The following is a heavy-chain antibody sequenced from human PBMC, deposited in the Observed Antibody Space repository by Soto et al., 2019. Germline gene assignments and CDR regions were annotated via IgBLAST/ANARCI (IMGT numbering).Heavy chain of an antibody. CDR1: GFTFSSYG. J-gene: IGHJ4*02. CDR2: ISYDGSNK. V-gene: IGHV3-30*18. D-gene: IGHD3-22*01. Sequence: GGSLRLSCAASGFTFSSYGMHWVRQAPGKGLEWVAVISYDGSNKYYADSVKGRFTISRDNSKNTLYLQMNSLRAEDTTVYYCAKEAHYYDSSGYYPPHFDYWGQGTLVTVSS. CDR3: AKEAHYYDSSGYYPPHFDY.